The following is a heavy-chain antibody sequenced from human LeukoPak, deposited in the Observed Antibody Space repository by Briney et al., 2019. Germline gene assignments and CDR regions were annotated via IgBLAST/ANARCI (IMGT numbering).Heavy chain of an antibody. CDR1: KFTFSTYW. CDR3: ARGTYYYEF. CDR2: MNQLGNEK. V-gene: IGHV3-7*04. D-gene: IGHD3-16*01. Sequence: GGSLRLSCAASKFTFSTYWMSWGRQGPGKGPEWVAYMNQLGNEKNYLDSVKGRFTISRDNAKNSLYLQMTSLRVEDTAVYYCARGTYYYEFWGQGTLVTVSS. J-gene: IGHJ4*02.